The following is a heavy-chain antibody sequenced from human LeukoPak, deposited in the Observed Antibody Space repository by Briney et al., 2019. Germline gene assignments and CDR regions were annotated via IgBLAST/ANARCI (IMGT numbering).Heavy chain of an antibody. J-gene: IGHJ4*02. CDR1: GGSISSGGYY. D-gene: IGHD3-3*01. CDR3: ARGSLIFGVAFDY. CDR2: IYYSGST. Sequence: SETLSLTCTVSGGSISSGGYYWSWIRQHPGKGLEWLGYIYYSGSTYYNPSLKSRVTISVDTSKNQFSLKLSSVTAADTAVYYCARGSLIFGVAFDYWGQGTLVTVSS. V-gene: IGHV4-31*03.